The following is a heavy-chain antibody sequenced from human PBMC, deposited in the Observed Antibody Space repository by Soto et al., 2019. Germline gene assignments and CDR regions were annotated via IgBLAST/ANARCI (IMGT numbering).Heavy chain of an antibody. J-gene: IGHJ3*02. D-gene: IGHD3-16*01. CDR1: GYSFTSYW. Sequence: PGESLKISCKGSGYSFTSYWIGWVRQMPGKGLEWMGIIYPGDSDTRYSPSFQGQVTISADKSISTAYLQWSSLKASDTAMYYCAREEGIVYDYIPPDAFDIWGQGTMVTVSS. CDR2: IYPGDSDT. V-gene: IGHV5-51*01. CDR3: AREEGIVYDYIPPDAFDI.